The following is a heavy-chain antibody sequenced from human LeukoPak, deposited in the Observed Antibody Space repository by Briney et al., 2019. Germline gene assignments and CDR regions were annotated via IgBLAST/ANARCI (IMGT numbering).Heavy chain of an antibody. CDR1: GFTFSDSF. CDR3: ARHSQQLVFSPFDY. J-gene: IGHJ4*02. CDR2: ISSRSRTT. V-gene: IGHV3-11*01. Sequence: GGSLRLSCEASGFTFSDSFMSWIRQAPGKVLAWIAYISSRSRTTHYADSVKGRFTISRDNAKSSLFLQMDSLRAEDTAVYYCARHSQQLVFSPFDYWGQGSVVTVSS. D-gene: IGHD6-6*01.